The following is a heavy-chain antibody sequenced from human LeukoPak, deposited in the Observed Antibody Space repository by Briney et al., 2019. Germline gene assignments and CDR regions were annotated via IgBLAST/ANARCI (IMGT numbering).Heavy chain of an antibody. CDR1: RFTFSSYE. CDR2: ISSSSSTI. J-gene: IGHJ4*02. Sequence: PGGSLRLSCAASRFTFSSYEMNWVRQAPGKGLEWVSYISSSSSTISYADSVKGRFTISRDNAKNSLYLQMNTLRAEDTAVYYCTRVNWRAVAGKRVPFFDYWGQGTLVTVSS. CDR3: TRVNWRAVAGKRVPFFDY. V-gene: IGHV3-48*03. D-gene: IGHD6-19*01.